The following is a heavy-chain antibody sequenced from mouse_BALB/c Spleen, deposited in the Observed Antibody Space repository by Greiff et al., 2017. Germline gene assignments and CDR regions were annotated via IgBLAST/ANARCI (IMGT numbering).Heavy chain of an antibody. D-gene: IGHD2-4*01. J-gene: IGHJ2*01. CDR2: ISSGGSYT. Sequence: EVQVVESGGDLVKPGGSLKLSCAASGFTFSSYGMSWVRQTPDKRLEWVATISSGGSYTYYPDSVKGRFTISRDNAKNTLYLQMSSLKSEDKAMYYCARRGDDYDDYWGQGTTLTVSS. CDR1: GFTFSSYG. CDR3: ARRGDDYDDY. V-gene: IGHV5-6*01.